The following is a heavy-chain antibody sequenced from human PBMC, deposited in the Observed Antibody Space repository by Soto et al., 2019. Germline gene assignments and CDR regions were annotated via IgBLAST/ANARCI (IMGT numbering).Heavy chain of an antibody. V-gene: IGHV3-21*01. CDR1: GFTFSSYS. D-gene: IGHD6-6*01. J-gene: IGHJ2*01. CDR3: ARERPYSSSKYFDL. CDR2: ISSCSSYI. Sequence: EVQLVESGGGLVKPGGSLRLSCAASGFTFSSYSMNWVRQAPGKGLEWVSSISSCSSYIYYADSVKGRFTISRDNAKNSLYLQMNSLRAEDTAVYYCARERPYSSSKYFDLWGRGTLVTVSS.